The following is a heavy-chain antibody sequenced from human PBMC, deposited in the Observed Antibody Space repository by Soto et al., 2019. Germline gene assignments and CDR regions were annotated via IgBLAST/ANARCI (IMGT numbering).Heavy chain of an antibody. D-gene: IGHD2-2*03. CDR1: GYSFTTYL. J-gene: IGHJ5*02. V-gene: IGHV5-10-1*01. CDR3: GGVRLDNAEGWFDP. Sequence: PGESLNISCKGSGYSFTTYLITLVREARGKGLGRMGRIDPSGSYANYSPSFQGHVTMSADTSITTAYQQWSSLNAADAAMYYCGGVRLDNAEGWFDPWGQGTLVTVSS. CDR2: IDPSGSYA.